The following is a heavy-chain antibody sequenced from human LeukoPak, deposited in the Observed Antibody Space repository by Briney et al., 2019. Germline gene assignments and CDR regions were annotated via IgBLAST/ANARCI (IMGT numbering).Heavy chain of an antibody. V-gene: IGHV4-34*01. CDR2: INHSGST. CDR3: ARGPTTDYDFWSGYPYYFDY. J-gene: IGHJ4*02. D-gene: IGHD3-3*01. Sequence: KPSETLSLTCAVYGGPFSGYYWRWIRQPPGKGLEWIGEINHSGSTNYNPSLKSRVTISVDTSKNQFSLKLSSVTAADTAVYYCARGPTTDYDFWSGYPYYFDYWGQGTLVTVSS. CDR1: GGPFSGYY.